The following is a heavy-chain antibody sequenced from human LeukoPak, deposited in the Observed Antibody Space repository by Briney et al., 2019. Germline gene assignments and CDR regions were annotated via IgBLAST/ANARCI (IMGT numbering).Heavy chain of an antibody. CDR1: GFTFSSYN. CDR2: ISSSSSYI. CDR3: AKEDCSSTSCYIDY. D-gene: IGHD2-2*01. V-gene: IGHV3-21*04. Sequence: GGSLRLSCVASGFTFSSYNMNWVRQAPGKGLEWVSSISSSSSYIYYADSVKGRFAISRDNAKNSLYLQMNSLRAEDMALYYCAKEDCSSTSCYIDYWGQGTLVTVSS. J-gene: IGHJ4*02.